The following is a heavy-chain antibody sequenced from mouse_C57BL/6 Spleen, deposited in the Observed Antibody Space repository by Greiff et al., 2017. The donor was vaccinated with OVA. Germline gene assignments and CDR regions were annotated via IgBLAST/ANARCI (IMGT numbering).Heavy chain of an antibody. J-gene: IGHJ4*01. CDR2: ISGGGGNT. CDR3: ARHDYSRAMDY. CDR1: GFTFSSYT. D-gene: IGHD2-12*01. V-gene: IGHV5-9*01. Sequence: EVQLVESGGGLVKPGGSLKLSCAASGFTFSSYTMSWVRQTPEKRLEWVATISGGGGNTYYPDSVKGRFTISRDNAKNTLYRQMSSLRPEDTALYYCARHDYSRAMDYWGQGTSVTVSS.